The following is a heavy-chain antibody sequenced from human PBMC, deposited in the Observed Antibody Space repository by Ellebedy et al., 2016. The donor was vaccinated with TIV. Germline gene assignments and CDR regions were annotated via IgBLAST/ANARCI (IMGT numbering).Heavy chain of an antibody. D-gene: IGHD6-19*01. J-gene: IGHJ4*02. Sequence: GESLKISCAASGFTFSNYWMTWVRQAPGKGLEWVANIKQDGSEKYYVDSVKGRFSISRDNVKNSMYLRMNSLRDEDTAVYYCARDQWLGRAYYFDYWGQGTLLTVTS. CDR2: IKQDGSEK. CDR3: ARDQWLGRAYYFDY. V-gene: IGHV3-7*01. CDR1: GFTFSNYW.